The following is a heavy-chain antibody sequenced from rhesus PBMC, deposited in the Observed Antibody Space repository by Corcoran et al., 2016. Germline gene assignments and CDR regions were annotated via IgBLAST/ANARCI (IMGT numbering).Heavy chain of an antibody. V-gene: IGHV4-169*02. D-gene: IGHD4-35*01. CDR2: IYGSGSSN. Sequence: QLQLQESGPGLVKPSETLSVTCAVSGGSISSSYWSWIRQAPGKGLEWIGYIYGSGSSNNYNPSLKSRVTLSVDTSKNQLSLKLSSVTTADTAVYYCARDDYGNSDYWGQGVLVTVSS. CDR3: ARDDYGNSDY. CDR1: GGSISSSY. J-gene: IGHJ4*01.